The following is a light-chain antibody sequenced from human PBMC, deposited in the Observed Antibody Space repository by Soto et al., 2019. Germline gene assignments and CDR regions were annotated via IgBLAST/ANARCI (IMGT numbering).Light chain of an antibody. CDR2: RAS. CDR3: QHYNTYSGT. J-gene: IGKJ3*01. V-gene: IGKV1-5*03. Sequence: DIQMTQSPSTLSASVGGRVTITCRASQSINTWLAWYQQKPGKAPKLLIYRASTLESGVPSRFSGSGSGTDFTLTISSLQPDDFSTYYCQHYNTYSGTFGPGTKVDI. CDR1: QSINTW.